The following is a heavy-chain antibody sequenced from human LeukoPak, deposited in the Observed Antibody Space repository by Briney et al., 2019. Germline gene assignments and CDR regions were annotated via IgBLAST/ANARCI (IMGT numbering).Heavy chain of an antibody. CDR1: GFTFNSFE. Sequence: GGPLRLSCAASGFTFNSFEMNWVRQAPGKGLEWVSSIGTSGISGSNIYYADSVRGRFTISRDNAKNSLYLQMNSLRAEDTAVYYCASGAQSDYWGQGTLVTVSS. D-gene: IGHD1-26*01. CDR3: ASGAQSDY. J-gene: IGHJ4*02. CDR2: IGTSGISGSNI. V-gene: IGHV3-48*03.